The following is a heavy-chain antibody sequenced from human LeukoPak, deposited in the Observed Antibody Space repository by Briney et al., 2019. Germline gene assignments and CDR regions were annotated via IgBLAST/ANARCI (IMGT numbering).Heavy chain of an antibody. CDR2: MSPNSGNT. V-gene: IGHV1-8*01. Sequence: ASVKVSCKASGYTFTSYDINWVRQATGQGLEWMGRMSPNSGNTGYAQKFQGRVTMTRNTSISTAYMELSSLRSEDTAVYYCARATYYYDSSGYYYDYYYGMDVWGQGTTVTVSS. D-gene: IGHD3-22*01. CDR1: GYTFTSYD. CDR3: ARATYYYDSSGYYYDYYYGMDV. J-gene: IGHJ6*02.